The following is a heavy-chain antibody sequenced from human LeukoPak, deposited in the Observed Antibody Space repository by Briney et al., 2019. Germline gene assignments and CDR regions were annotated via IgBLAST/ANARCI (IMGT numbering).Heavy chain of an antibody. CDR3: AKAILTGYYRGYFDY. CDR2: IYSGGST. J-gene: IGHJ4*02. Sequence: GGSLRLSCAASGFTVSNNYMRWVRQAPGKGLEWVSLIYSGGSTYYADSVKGRFIISRDNSKNTLYLQMNSLRAEDTAVYYCAKAILTGYYRGYFDYWGQGTLVTVSS. D-gene: IGHD3-9*01. V-gene: IGHV3-66*01. CDR1: GFTVSNNY.